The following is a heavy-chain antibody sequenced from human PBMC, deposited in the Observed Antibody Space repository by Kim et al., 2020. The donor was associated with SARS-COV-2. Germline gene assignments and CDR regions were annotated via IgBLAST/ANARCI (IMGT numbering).Heavy chain of an antibody. CDR2: VASGEMYE. D-gene: IGHD3-3*01. V-gene: IGHV3-30*04. CDR3: ARDFTDFFESVGSYRRRRATNSNFTVPGMDV. CDR1: GVPVDRCT. Sequence: GGSLRLSCVVSGVPVDRCTVHWVRQAPGKGLEWVAVVASGEMYEAYAGSVKGRFTMSSDTSKNTLFLQMNSLRADDTAGYYCARDFTDFFESVGSYRRRRATNSNFTVPGMDVWGQGAIVTAS. J-gene: IGHJ6*02.